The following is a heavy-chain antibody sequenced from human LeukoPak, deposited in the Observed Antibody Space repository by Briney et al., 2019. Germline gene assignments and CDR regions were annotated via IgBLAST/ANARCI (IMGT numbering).Heavy chain of an antibody. CDR3: ARDWDSSSWREFDY. CDR2: TYYHSGWIT. V-gene: IGHV6-1*01. D-gene: IGHD6-13*01. CDR1: GDSVSSNSAS. Sequence: PSRTLSLTCAISGDSVSSNSASWNWFRQSPSRGLEWLGRTYYHSGWITNYAASVESRITITPDTFKNQFSLQLNSVTPEDTAVYYCARDWDSSSWREFDYWGQGTLVTVSS. J-gene: IGHJ4*02.